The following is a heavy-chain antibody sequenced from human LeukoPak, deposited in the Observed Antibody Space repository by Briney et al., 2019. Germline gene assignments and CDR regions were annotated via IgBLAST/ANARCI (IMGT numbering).Heavy chain of an antibody. CDR3: APVPGYRNYFDP. V-gene: IGHV1-2*02. D-gene: IGHD4-11*01. CDR1: GYTFTGYY. J-gene: IGHJ5*02. CDR2: INPNSGGT. Sequence: GASVSVSCTASGYTFTGYYVHCVRQAPGQGLECMGWINPNSGGTNYAQKFQGRVTMTRDTSITTAYMELSRLRSHDSAVYYCAPVPGYRNYFDPWGQGTLVTISS.